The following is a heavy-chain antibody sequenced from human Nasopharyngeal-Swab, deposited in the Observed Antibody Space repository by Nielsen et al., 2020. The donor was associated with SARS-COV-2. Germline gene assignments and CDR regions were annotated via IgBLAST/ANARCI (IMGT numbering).Heavy chain of an antibody. CDR2: IYYSGST. J-gene: IGHJ5*02. CDR1: GGSISSGGYY. CDR3: AREVVVVAANWFDP. D-gene: IGHD2-15*01. V-gene: IGHV4-31*03. Sequence: SETLSLTCTVSGGSISSGGYYWSWIRQHPGKGLEWIGYIYYSGSTYYNPSLKSRVTISVDTSKNQFSLKLSSVTAADTAVYYCAREVVVVAANWFDPWGQGTLVTVSS.